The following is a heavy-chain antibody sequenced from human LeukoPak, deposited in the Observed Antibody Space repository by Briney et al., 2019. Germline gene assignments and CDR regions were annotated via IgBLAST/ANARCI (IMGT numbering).Heavy chain of an antibody. Sequence: ASVKVSCKASGYTFTSYAMHWVRQAPGQRLEWMGWINAGNGNTKYSQKFQGRVTITRDTSASTAYMELSSLRSEDTAVYYCARGPVDNIAAAVNDYWGQGTLVTVSS. CDR2: INAGNGNT. J-gene: IGHJ4*02. CDR1: GYTFTSYA. CDR3: ARGPVDNIAAAVNDY. V-gene: IGHV1-3*01. D-gene: IGHD6-13*01.